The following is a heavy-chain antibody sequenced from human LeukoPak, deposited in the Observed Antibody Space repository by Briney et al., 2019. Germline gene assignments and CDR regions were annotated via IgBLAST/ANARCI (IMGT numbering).Heavy chain of an antibody. CDR2: NSGST. V-gene: IGHV4-39*01. CDR3: ARHSSGWYSPFDD. Sequence: PETLSLTCTVLNDSISSATYYWGWIRHPPGNGLEWIGSNSGSTYYSPSLKSRVTISVDMSKSHFSLKLNSVTAADTAVYYCARHSSGWYSPFDDWGQGTLVTVSS. CDR1: NDSISSATYY. D-gene: IGHD6-19*01. J-gene: IGHJ4*02.